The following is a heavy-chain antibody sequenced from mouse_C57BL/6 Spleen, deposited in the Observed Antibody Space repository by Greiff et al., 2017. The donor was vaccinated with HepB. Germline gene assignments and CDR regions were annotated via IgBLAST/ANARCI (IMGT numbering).Heavy chain of an antibody. V-gene: IGHV5-17*01. CDR2: ISSGSSTI. CDR3: AKLGLDY. J-gene: IGHJ2*01. Sequence: DVKLQESGGGLVKPGGSLKLSCAASGFTFSDYGMHWVRQAPEKGLEWVAYISSGSSTIYYADTVKGRFTISRDNAKNTLFLQMTSLRSEDTAMYYCAKLGLDYWGQGTTLTVSS. D-gene: IGHD4-1*01. CDR1: GFTFSDYG.